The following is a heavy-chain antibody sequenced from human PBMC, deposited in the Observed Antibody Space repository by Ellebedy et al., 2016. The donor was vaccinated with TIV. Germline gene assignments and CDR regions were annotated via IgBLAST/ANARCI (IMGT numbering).Heavy chain of an antibody. Sequence: SETLSLXCTVSGGSISSYYWSWIRQPAGKGLEWIGRIYTSGSTNYNPSLKSRVTMSVDTSKNQFSLKLSSVTAADTAVYYCARSPGIAAAGTSGDFDYWGQGTLVTVSS. J-gene: IGHJ4*02. CDR3: ARSPGIAAAGTSGDFDY. V-gene: IGHV4-4*07. D-gene: IGHD6-13*01. CDR2: IYTSGST. CDR1: GGSISSYY.